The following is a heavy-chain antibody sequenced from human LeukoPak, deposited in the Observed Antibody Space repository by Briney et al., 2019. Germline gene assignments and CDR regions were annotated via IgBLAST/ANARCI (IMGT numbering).Heavy chain of an antibody. CDR2: ISSSGSTI. CDR1: GFTFSDYY. CDR3: ARVSMGSSGYYYVMAFDI. Sequence: GGSLRLSCAASGFTFSDYYMNWIRQAPGKGLEWVSYISSSGSTIYYADSVKGRFTISRDNSKNTLYLQMNSLRAEDTAVYYCARVSMGSSGYYYVMAFDIWGQGTMVTVSS. D-gene: IGHD3-22*01. J-gene: IGHJ3*02. V-gene: IGHV3-11*04.